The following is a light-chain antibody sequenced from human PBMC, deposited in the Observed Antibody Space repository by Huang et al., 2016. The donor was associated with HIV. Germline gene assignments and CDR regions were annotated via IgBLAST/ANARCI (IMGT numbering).Light chain of an antibody. J-gene: IGKJ3*01. CDR2: DAS. V-gene: IGKV1-33*01. CDR3: QQYDNPFT. Sequence: DIQMTQSPSSLSASVGDRVTITCQASQDINNYLNWYQQKPGKAPKLLIYDASKLETGVPSRFSGSGSGTDFTFTISSLQPEDIATYYCQQYDNPFTFGPGTKVDIK. CDR1: QDINNY.